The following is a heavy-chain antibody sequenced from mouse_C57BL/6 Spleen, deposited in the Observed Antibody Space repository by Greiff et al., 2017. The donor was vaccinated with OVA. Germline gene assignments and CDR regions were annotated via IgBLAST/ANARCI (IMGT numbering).Heavy chain of an antibody. CDR3: AILTSVRYYAMDY. V-gene: IGHV1-55*01. J-gene: IGHJ4*01. Sequence: QVQLQQPGAELVKPGASVKMSCKASGYTFTSYWITWVRQRPGQGLEWMGDIYAGSGSTNYNEKSNSTPTLTLDTSANTAYQQLSNLTSEDSAVYYCAILTSVRYYAMDYWGQGTSVTVSS. D-gene: IGHD2-12*01. CDR2: IYAGSGST. CDR1: GYTFTSYW.